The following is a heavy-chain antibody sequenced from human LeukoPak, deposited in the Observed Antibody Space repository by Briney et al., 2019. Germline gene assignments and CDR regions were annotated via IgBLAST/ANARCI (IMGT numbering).Heavy chain of an antibody. CDR3: ARGEDIVVVPAGTFDP. D-gene: IGHD2-2*01. J-gene: IGHJ5*02. V-gene: IGHV1-2*04. CDR2: INPNSGGT. Sequence: ASVKVSCKASGYTFTGYYMHWVRRAPGQGLEWMGWINPNSGGTNYAQKFQGWVTMTRDTSISTAYMELSRLRSDDTAVYYCARGEDIVVVPAGTFDPWGQGTLVTVSS. CDR1: GYTFTGYY.